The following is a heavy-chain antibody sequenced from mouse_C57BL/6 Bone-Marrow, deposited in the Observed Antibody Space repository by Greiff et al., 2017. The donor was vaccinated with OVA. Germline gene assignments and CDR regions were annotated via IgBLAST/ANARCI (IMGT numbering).Heavy chain of an antibody. CDR1: GYTFTNYW. J-gene: IGHJ1*03. CDR2: IYPGGGYT. D-gene: IGHD1-1*01. CDR3: ARKGYYGSSYSYWYFDV. V-gene: IGHV1-63*01. Sequence: QVHVKQSGAELVRPGTSVKMSCKASGYTFTNYWIGWAKQRPGHGLEWIGDIYPGGGYTNYNEKFKGKATLTADKSSSTAYMQFSSLTSEDSAIYYCARKGYYGSSYSYWYFDVWGTGTTVTVSS.